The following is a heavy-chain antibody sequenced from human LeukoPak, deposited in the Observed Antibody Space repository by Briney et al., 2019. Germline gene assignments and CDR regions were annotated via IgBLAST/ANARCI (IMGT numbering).Heavy chain of an antibody. Sequence: GRSLRLSCAASGFTFDDYAMHWVRQAPGKGLEWVSGINWNSGNIGYADSVKGRFTISRDNAKHSLYLQMSSLRAEDTALYYCAKDSSYNYGSGSYGIDYWGQGTLVTVSS. V-gene: IGHV3-9*01. J-gene: IGHJ4*02. D-gene: IGHD3-10*01. CDR3: AKDSSYNYGSGSYGIDY. CDR1: GFTFDDYA. CDR2: INWNSGNI.